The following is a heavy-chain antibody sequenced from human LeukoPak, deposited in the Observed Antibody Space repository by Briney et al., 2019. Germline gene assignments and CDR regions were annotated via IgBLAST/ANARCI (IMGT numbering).Heavy chain of an antibody. Sequence: SETLSLTCAVYGGSFSGCYWSWIRQPPGKGLEWIGEINHSGSTNYNPSLKSRVTISVDTSKNQFSLKLSSVTAADTAVYYCARGEPAAVAGTVYYFDYWGQGTLVTVSS. CDR1: GGSFSGCY. J-gene: IGHJ4*02. D-gene: IGHD6-19*01. CDR2: INHSGST. V-gene: IGHV4-34*01. CDR3: ARGEPAAVAGTVYYFDY.